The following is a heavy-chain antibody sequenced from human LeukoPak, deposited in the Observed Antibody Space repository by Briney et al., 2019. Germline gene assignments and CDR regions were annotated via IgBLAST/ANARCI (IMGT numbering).Heavy chain of an antibody. CDR3: ANEGPYSSGYYYFDY. Sequence: GGSLRLSCAASGFTFSSYAMSWVRQTPGKGLEGVSVITRGGSTYYADSVKGRFTISRDTSKDTLYLQMNSLRVEDTAVYYCANEGPYSSGYYYFDYWGQGTLVTVSS. J-gene: IGHJ4*02. CDR2: ITRGGST. D-gene: IGHD3-22*01. CDR1: GFTFSSYA. V-gene: IGHV3-23*01.